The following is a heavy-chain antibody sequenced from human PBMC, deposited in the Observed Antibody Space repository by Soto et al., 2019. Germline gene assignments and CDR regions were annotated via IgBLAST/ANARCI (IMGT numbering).Heavy chain of an antibody. CDR3: ARAPRSSWYAP. V-gene: IGHV1-18*01. Sequence: QVQLVQSGAEVKKPGASVKVSCKASGYTFTSYGISWVRQAPGQGLEWMGWISAYNGNTNYAQKLQGRVTMTTDTAKSTANMELRSLRSDDTAVYYCARAPRSSWYAPWGQGTLVTVSS. J-gene: IGHJ5*02. CDR2: ISAYNGNT. D-gene: IGHD6-13*01. CDR1: GYTFTSYG.